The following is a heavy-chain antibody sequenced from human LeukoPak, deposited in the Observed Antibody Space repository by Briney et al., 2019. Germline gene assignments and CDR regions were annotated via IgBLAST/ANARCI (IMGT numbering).Heavy chain of an antibody. CDR2: INYSGST. J-gene: IGHJ4*02. D-gene: IGHD3-10*01. Sequence: PSETLSLTCTVSGGSVSSTTYYWSWIRPPPGKGLGWIASINYSGSTYYNPSLKSRVTISVDTSENQFSLKLSSVTAADTAVYYCARYVVYGSGKYYFDYWGQGTLVTVSS. CDR3: ARYVVYGSGKYYFDY. V-gene: IGHV4-39*01. CDR1: GGSVSSTTYY.